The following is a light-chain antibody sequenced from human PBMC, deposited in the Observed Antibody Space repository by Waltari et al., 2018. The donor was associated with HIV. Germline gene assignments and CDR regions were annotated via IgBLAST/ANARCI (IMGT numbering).Light chain of an antibody. CDR2: DVT. CDR1: SGDVGVYNT. Sequence: QSALTQPASVSGSPGRSITISCTGISGDVGVYNTVSCYQQYPGNVPKVVICDVTERPSGVSNRFSGSKSGNTASLTISGLQSEDEALYFCCSFAGSNSWIFGGGTRLTVL. CDR3: CSFAGSNSWI. V-gene: IGLV2-23*02. J-gene: IGLJ2*01.